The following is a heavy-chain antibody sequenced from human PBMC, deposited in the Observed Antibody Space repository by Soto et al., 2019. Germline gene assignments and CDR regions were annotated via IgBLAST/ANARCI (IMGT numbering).Heavy chain of an antibody. V-gene: IGHV3-73*01. CDR2: IRSKANSYAT. D-gene: IGHD6-19*01. J-gene: IGHJ4*02. CDR3: TFIAEAGNSGY. CDR1: GFTFSGSA. Sequence: GGSLRLSCAASGFTFSGSAMHWVSQASGKGLEWVGRIRSKANSYATAYAASVKGRFTISRDDSKNTAYLQMNSLKTEDTAVYYCTFIAEAGNSGYWGQGTLVTVSS.